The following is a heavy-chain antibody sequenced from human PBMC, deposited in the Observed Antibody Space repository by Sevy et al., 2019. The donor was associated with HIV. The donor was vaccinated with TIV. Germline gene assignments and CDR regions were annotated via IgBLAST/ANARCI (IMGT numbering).Heavy chain of an antibody. CDR3: ARVTGSSSPNYYYYYMDV. V-gene: IGHV3-74*01. Sequence: GGSLRLSCAASGFTFSSYWMHWVRQAPGKGLVWVSRINSDGSSTSYADSVKGRFTGSRDNAKNTLYLQMNRLRAEDTAVYYCARVTGSSSPNYYYYYMDVWGKRTTVTVSS. J-gene: IGHJ6*03. CDR1: GFTFSSYW. CDR2: INSDGSST. D-gene: IGHD6-13*01.